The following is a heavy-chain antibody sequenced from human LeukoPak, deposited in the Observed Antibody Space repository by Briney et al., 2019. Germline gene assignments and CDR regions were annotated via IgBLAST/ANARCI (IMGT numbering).Heavy chain of an antibody. D-gene: IGHD1-1*01. V-gene: IGHV4-59*01. CDR3: ARVGWWYNWNDGDAFDI. Sequence: PSETLSLTCTVSGGSISSYYWSWIRQPPGKGLEWIGYIYYSGSTNYNPSLKSRVTISVDTSKNQFSLKLSSVTAADTAVYYCARVGWWYNWNDGDAFDIWGQGTMVTVSS. CDR1: GGSISSYY. J-gene: IGHJ3*02. CDR2: IYYSGST.